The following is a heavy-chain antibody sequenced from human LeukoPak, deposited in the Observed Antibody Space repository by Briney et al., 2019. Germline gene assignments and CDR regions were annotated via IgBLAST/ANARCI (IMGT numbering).Heavy chain of an antibody. CDR2: IYYSGST. J-gene: IGHJ6*02. CDR3: ARSYSYYYYYYGMDV. D-gene: IGHD4-11*01. Sequence: PSETLSLTCTVSGVSISSYYWSWIRQPPGKGLEWIGFIYYSGSTNYNPSLKSRVTISVDTSKNQFSLNLSSVAAADTAVYYCARSYSYYYYYYGMDVWGQGTTVTVSS. CDR1: GVSISSYY. V-gene: IGHV4-59*08.